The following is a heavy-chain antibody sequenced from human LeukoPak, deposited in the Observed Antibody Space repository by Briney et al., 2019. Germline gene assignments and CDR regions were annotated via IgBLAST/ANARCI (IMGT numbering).Heavy chain of an antibody. J-gene: IGHJ4*02. D-gene: IGHD3-16*01. CDR2: IYYNGRS. CDR1: GASVNRAGNY. Sequence: KTSETLSLTCTVSGASVNRAGNYWTWIRQHPGKGLEWIAYIYYNGRSSYNPSLKSRATISVDTSKNQFSLKLDSMTAADTAVYYGGGEGGGKLLDYWGQGTLVTVSS. CDR3: GGEGGGKLLDY. V-gene: IGHV4-31*03.